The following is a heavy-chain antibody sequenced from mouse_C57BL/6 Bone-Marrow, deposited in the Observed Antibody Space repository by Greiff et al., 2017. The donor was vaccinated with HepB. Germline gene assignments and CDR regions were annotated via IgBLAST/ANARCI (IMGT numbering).Heavy chain of an antibody. CDR3: TRPHTLREYFDY. V-gene: IGHV1-15*01. CDR1: GYTFTDYE. J-gene: IGHJ2*01. CDR2: IDPETGGT. Sequence: VHLVESGAELVRPGASVTLSCKASGYTFTDYEMHWVKQTPVHGLEWIGAIDPETGGTAYNQKFKGKAILTADKSSSTAYMELRSLTSEDSAVYYCTRPHTLREYFDYWGQGTTLTVSS. D-gene: IGHD1-1*01.